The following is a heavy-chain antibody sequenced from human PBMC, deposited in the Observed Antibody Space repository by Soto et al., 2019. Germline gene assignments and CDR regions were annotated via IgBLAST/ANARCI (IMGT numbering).Heavy chain of an antibody. CDR3: ARGRGRAYCSGGSCYSSVYYYGMDV. J-gene: IGHJ6*02. Sequence: SETLSLTCAVYGGSFSGYYWSWIRQPPGKGLGWIGEINHSGITNYNPSLKSRVTISVDTSKNQFSLKLSSVTAADTAVYYCARGRGRAYCSGGSCYSSVYYYGMDVWGQGTTVTVSS. V-gene: IGHV4-34*01. CDR1: GGSFSGYY. CDR2: INHSGIT. D-gene: IGHD2-15*01.